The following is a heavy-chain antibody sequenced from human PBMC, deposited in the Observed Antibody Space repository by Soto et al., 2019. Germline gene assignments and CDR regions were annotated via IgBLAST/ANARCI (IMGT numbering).Heavy chain of an antibody. CDR3: ARDPMYSSGWHYYYYYYMDV. V-gene: IGHV1-8*01. D-gene: IGHD6-19*01. Sequence: ASVKVSCKASGYTFTSYDINWVRQATGQGLEWMGWMNPDNGNTNYSQKFQGRVTITRDTSASTAYMELSSLRSEDTAVYYCARDPMYSSGWHYYYYYYMDVWGKGTTVTVSS. J-gene: IGHJ6*03. CDR2: MNPDNGNT. CDR1: GYTFTSYD.